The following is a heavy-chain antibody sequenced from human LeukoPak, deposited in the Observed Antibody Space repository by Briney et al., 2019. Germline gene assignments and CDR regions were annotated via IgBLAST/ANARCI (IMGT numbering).Heavy chain of an antibody. D-gene: IGHD1-26*01. CDR3: AKGDTTWELPHDY. CDR1: EFTFSSYA. Sequence: GGSLRLSCAASEFTFSSYAMNWVRQAPGKGLGWVSAMSGSGGSTYYADSVKGRFTISRDNSKNTLYLQMNSLRAEDTAVYYCAKGDTTWELPHDYWGQGTLVTVSS. J-gene: IGHJ4*02. CDR2: MSGSGGST. V-gene: IGHV3-23*01.